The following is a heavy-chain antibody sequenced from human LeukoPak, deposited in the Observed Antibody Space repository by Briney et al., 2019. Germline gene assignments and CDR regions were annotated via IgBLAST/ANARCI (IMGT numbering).Heavy chain of an antibody. D-gene: IGHD3-3*01. CDR1: GSTFSTCY. Sequence: ASVKVSCKASGSTFSTCYLHWVRQAPGQGLEWLGIINPSGGSTRNAQKFQGRVTMTGDTSTSTVYMELSSLRSEDTAVYYCARERPGVDYDFWSGFDYWGQGTLVTVSS. CDR3: ARERPGVDYDFWSGFDY. J-gene: IGHJ4*02. V-gene: IGHV1-46*01. CDR2: INPSGGST.